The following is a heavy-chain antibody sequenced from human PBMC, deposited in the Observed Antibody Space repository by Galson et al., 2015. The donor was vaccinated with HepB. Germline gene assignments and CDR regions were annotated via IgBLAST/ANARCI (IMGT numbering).Heavy chain of an antibody. D-gene: IGHD6-19*01. V-gene: IGHV3-23*01. CDR2: ISGSGGST. CDR3: AKSQGLIAVAGPDAFDI. Sequence: SLRLSCAASGFTFSSYAMSWVRQAPGKGLEWVSAISGSGGSTYYADSVKGRFTISRDNSKNTLYLQMNSLRAEDTAVYYCAKSQGLIAVAGPDAFDIWGQGTMVTVSS. J-gene: IGHJ3*02. CDR1: GFTFSSYA.